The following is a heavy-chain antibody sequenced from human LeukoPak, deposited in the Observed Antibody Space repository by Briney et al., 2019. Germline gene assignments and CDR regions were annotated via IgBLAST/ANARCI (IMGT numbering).Heavy chain of an antibody. CDR3: AVRIVGATFGY. J-gene: IGHJ4*02. CDR1: GGSISSSSYY. CDR2: IYYGGST. V-gene: IGHV4-39*01. D-gene: IGHD1-26*01. Sequence: SETLSLTCTVSGGSISSSSYYWGWIRQPPGKGLEWIGSIYYGGSTYYNPSLKSRVTISVDTSKNQFSLKLSSVTAADTAVYYCAVRIVGATFGYWGQGTLVTVSS.